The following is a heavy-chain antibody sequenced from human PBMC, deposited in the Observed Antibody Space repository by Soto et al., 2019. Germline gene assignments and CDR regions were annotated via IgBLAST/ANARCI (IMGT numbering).Heavy chain of an antibody. CDR1: GFTFSSSG. V-gene: IGHV3-30*18. CDR2: ISEDGSNI. Sequence: VPLVESGGGVVQPGRSLRLSCAASGFTFSSSGMHWVRQAPGKGLEWVAGISEDGSNIYYADSVKGRFTISRDKSKNTLYLQMNSLRPEDTAVYYCAKDEVWKQLAAYYFDFWGQGTLVTVSS. J-gene: IGHJ4*02. CDR3: AKDEVWKQLAAYYFDF. D-gene: IGHD1-1*01.